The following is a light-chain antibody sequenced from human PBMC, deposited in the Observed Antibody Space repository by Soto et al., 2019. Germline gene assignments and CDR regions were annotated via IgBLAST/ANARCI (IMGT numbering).Light chain of an antibody. CDR2: DVS. J-gene: IGLJ1*01. V-gene: IGLV2-11*01. CDR1: RSDVGGYNY. CDR3: CSYAGSYTWV. Sequence: QSVLTQPRSVSGSPGQSVTISCTGTRSDVGGYNYVSWYRQHPGKAPKLMIYDVSKRPSGVPDRFSGSKSGHTACLTISGLQAEDEADYYCCSYAGSYTWVFVTGTKVTVL.